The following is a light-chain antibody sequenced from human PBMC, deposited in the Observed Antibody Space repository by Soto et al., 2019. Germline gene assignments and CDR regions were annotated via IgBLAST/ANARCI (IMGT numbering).Light chain of an antibody. V-gene: IGKV3-15*01. CDR1: QSVSSN. J-gene: IGKJ1*01. CDR2: GAS. Sequence: EIVTTQSPATLSVSPGERATLSCRVSQSVSSNLAWYQQKTGQAPRLLIYGASTRATDIPARFSGSGSGTEFTLTISSLQSEDFAVYYCQQYENWPPVTFGQGTKV. CDR3: QQYENWPPVT.